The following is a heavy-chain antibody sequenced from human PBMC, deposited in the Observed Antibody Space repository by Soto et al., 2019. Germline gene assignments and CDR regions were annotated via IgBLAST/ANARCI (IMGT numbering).Heavy chain of an antibody. CDR1: GFTVSSNY. CDR3: ARVVYSNGWIFDY. V-gene: IGHV3-53*01. CDR2: IYGGGST. D-gene: IGHD6-19*01. Sequence: GGSLRLSCAASGFTVSSNYMSWVRQAPGKGLEWVSVIYGGGSTYYADSVRGRFTISRDNSKNTLYLQMKSLRAEDTAMYLCARVVYSNGWIFDYWGQGTLVTVSS. J-gene: IGHJ4*01.